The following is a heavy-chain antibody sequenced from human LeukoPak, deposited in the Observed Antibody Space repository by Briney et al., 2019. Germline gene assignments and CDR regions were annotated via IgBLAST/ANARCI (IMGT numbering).Heavy chain of an antibody. CDR1: GGSISTYY. CDR3: ARGGAARLHFQN. Sequence: KPSETLSLTCTVSGGSISTYYWNWIRQPPGKGLEWIGYIYHSGSTDYNPSLQCRVTISVDTSKNQFSLNLNSVTAADTAVYYCARGGAARLHFQNWGQGTLVTVSS. V-gene: IGHV4-59*01. D-gene: IGHD6-6*01. J-gene: IGHJ1*01. CDR2: IYHSGST.